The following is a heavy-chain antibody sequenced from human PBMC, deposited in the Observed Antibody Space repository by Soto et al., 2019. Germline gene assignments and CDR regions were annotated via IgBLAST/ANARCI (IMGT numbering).Heavy chain of an antibody. CDR2: IYNTGIT. CDR3: ARVHGSGSYYSL. J-gene: IGHJ6*02. CDR1: GGPVMIDETY. V-gene: IGHV4-31*02. D-gene: IGHD3-10*01. Sequence: PSETLSLAXTVSGGPVMIDETYWTWVRQHPGKDLEWIGYIYNTGITYYNPSLKSRLAMSVDTSKNQFSVNLTSVTGADAGVYYCARVHGSGSYYSLWGQGTSVSVSS.